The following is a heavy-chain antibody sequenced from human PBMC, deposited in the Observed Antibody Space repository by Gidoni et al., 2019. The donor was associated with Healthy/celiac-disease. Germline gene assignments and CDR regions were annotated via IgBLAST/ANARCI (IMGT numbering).Heavy chain of an antibody. CDR1: GGSISRGGYY. D-gene: IGHD2-15*01. CDR3: ARDPVVTQYYFDY. J-gene: IGHJ4*02. Sequence: QVQLPESCPGLVKPSQTLSLTCTVPGGSISRGGYYWSWIRQHPGKGLEWIGYIYYSGSTYYNPSLKSRVTMSVDTSKNQFSLKLSSVTAADTAVYYCARDPVVTQYYFDYWGQGTLVTVSS. CDR2: IYYSGST. V-gene: IGHV4-31*03.